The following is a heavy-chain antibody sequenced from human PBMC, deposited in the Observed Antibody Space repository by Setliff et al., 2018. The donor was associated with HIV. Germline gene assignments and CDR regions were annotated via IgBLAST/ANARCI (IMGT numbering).Heavy chain of an antibody. V-gene: IGHV5-51*01. CDR1: GYSFTTYW. J-gene: IGHJ4*02. D-gene: IGHD4-17*01. CDR3: ASRKDYGDHTFDY. CDR2: IYPGDSDT. Sequence: GESLKISCKGSGYSFTTYWIGWVRQMPGKGLEWMGVIYPGDSDTRYNPSFQGQVTISADKSISTAYLHWSSLKASDTAMYYCASRKDYGDHTFDYWGQGTLVTVSS.